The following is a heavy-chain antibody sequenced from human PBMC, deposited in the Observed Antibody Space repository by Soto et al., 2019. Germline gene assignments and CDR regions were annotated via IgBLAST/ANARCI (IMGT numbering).Heavy chain of an antibody. V-gene: IGHV4-34*01. Sequence: SETLCLTGSVYGGSFSGYYWSWIRQPPGKGLEWIGEINHSGSTNYNPSLKSRVTISVDTSKNQFSLKLSSVTAADTAVYYCARVVGRAHYYGMDVWGQGTTVTVSS. CDR2: INHSGST. CDR3: ARVVGRAHYYGMDV. J-gene: IGHJ6*02. D-gene: IGHD2-15*01. CDR1: GGSFSGYY.